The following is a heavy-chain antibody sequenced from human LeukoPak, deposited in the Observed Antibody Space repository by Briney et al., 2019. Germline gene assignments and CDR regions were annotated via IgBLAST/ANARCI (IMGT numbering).Heavy chain of an antibody. CDR1: GFTFSSYW. D-gene: IGHD1-1*01. Sequence: GGSLRLSCAASGFTFSSYWKSRVRQAPGKGLEWVANIKQDGSEKYYVDSVKGRFTISRDNAKNSLYLQMNSLRAEDTAVYYCVRDGRTTNFDYWGQGTLVTVSS. CDR2: IKQDGSEK. V-gene: IGHV3-7*03. J-gene: IGHJ4*02. CDR3: VRDGRTTNFDY.